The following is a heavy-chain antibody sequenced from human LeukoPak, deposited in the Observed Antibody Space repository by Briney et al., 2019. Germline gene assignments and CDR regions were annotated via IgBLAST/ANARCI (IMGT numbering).Heavy chain of an antibody. CDR2: ISGRGVGT. J-gene: IGHJ4*02. V-gene: IGHV3-23*01. CDR1: GFTFSSYA. Sequence: GGSLRLSCAASGFTFSSYAVSWVRQAPGKGLKWASGISGRGVGTYYADSVKGRFTISRDNSNNTLYLQMNSLRVEDTAVYYCAKGRGQQLVIDSWGQGTLVTVSS. CDR3: AKGRGQQLVIDS. D-gene: IGHD6-13*01.